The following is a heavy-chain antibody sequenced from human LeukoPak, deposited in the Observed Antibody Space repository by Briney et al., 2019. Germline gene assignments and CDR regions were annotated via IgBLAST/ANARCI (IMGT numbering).Heavy chain of an antibody. CDR2: ISGSGGST. Sequence: PGGSLRLSCAASGFTFSGYAMSWVRQAPGRGLEWVSTISGSGGSTYYADSVKGRFTISRDNSRNTLYLQMNSLRAEDTAVYYCAKDRRSGGSCSDYWGQGTLVTVSS. V-gene: IGHV3-23*01. CDR1: GFTFSGYA. D-gene: IGHD2-15*01. CDR3: AKDRRSGGSCSDY. J-gene: IGHJ4*02.